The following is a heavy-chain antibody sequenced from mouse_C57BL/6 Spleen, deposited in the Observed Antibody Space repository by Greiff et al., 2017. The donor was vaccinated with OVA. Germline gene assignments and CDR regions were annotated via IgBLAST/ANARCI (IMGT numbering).Heavy chain of an antibody. V-gene: IGHV1-26*01. J-gene: IGHJ4*01. CDR3: ADSSGYVNYYAMDY. CDR2: INPNNGGT. CDR1: GYTFTDYY. Sequence: VQLQQSGPELVKPGASVKISCKASGYTFTDYYMNWVKQSHGKSLEWIGDINPNNGGTSYNQKFKGKATLTVDKSSSTAYMELRSLTSEDSAVYYCADSSGYVNYYAMDYWGQGTSVTVSS. D-gene: IGHD3-2*02.